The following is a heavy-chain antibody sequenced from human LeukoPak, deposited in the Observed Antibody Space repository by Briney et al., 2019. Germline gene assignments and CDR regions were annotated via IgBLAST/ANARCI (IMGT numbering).Heavy chain of an antibody. Sequence: GGSLRLSCAASGFTFSSYAMHWVRQAPGKGLEWVSGISWNSGSIGYADSVKGRFTISRDNAKNSLYLQMNSLRAEDTALYYCAKGGFDSSSWYVDYWGQGTLVTVSS. V-gene: IGHV3-9*01. J-gene: IGHJ4*02. CDR1: GFTFSSYA. CDR3: AKGGFDSSSWYVDY. D-gene: IGHD6-13*01. CDR2: ISWNSGSI.